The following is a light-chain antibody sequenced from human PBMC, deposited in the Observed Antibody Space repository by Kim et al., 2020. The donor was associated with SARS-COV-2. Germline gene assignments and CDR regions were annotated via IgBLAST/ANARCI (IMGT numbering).Light chain of an antibody. CDR2: GAS. V-gene: IGKV3-20*01. CDR3: QQFADSPCT. J-gene: IGKJ1*01. Sequence: SPGERATLSCSASQSRNTAYVSWYQQRHGQAPRLLRYGASRRASGVPDRVSARGAGRDFTLTISRLEPEEFAVYYCQQFADSPCTFGQGTKGDIK. CDR1: QSRNTAY.